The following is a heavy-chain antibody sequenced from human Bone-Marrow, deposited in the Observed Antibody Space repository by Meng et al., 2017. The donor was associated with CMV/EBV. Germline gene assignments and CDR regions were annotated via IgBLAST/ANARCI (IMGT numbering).Heavy chain of an antibody. J-gene: IGHJ6*02. D-gene: IGHD3-3*01. CDR3: ASSAYDFWHGGYNGIVDYNGMDV. V-gene: IGHV1-2*02. Sequence: ASVKVSCKASGYTFTGYYMHWVRQAPGQGLEWMGWINPNSGGTNYAQKFQGRVTMTRDTSTNTVYMELSSLKASDTAVYYCASSAYDFWHGGYNGIVDYNGMDVWGRGTTVTVSS. CDR1: GYTFTGYY. CDR2: INPNSGGT.